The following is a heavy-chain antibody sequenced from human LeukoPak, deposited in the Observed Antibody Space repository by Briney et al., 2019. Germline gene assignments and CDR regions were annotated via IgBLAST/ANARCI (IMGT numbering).Heavy chain of an antibody. CDR3: ARWEHLIAAAGPGLDY. CDR2: INAGNGNT. Sequence: ASVKVSCKASGYTFTSYAMHWVRQAPGQRLEWMGWINAGNGNTKYSQKFQGRVTITRDTSASTAYMELSSLRSEDTAVYYCARWEHLIAAAGPGLDYWGQGTLVTVSS. CDR1: GYTFTSYA. J-gene: IGHJ4*02. D-gene: IGHD6-13*01. V-gene: IGHV1-3*01.